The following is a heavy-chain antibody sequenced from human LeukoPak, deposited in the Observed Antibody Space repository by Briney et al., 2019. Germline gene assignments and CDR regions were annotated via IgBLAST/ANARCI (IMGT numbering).Heavy chain of an antibody. CDR3: ARDAGHDFWSGYYVYYYYGMDV. CDR1: GYTFTGYY. V-gene: IGHV1-18*04. CDR2: ISAYNGNT. J-gene: IGHJ6*02. D-gene: IGHD3-3*01. Sequence: ASVKVSCKASGYTFTGYYMHWVRQAPGQGLEWMGWISAYNGNTNYAQKLQGRVTMTTDTSTSTAYMELRSLRSDDTAVYYCARDAGHDFWSGYYVYYYYGMDVWGQGTTVTVSS.